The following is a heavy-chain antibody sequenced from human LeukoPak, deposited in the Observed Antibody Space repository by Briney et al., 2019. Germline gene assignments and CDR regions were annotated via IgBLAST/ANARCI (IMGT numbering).Heavy chain of an antibody. CDR1: GFTLSSYS. CDR3: ARDHRWGFDY. J-gene: IGHJ4*02. Sequence: GGSLRLSCAASGFTLSSYSMHWLRQAPGKGLEWVAYIRTTTPTIYYAASVKGRFTISRDDAKTSLSLQMNSLRVEDTAIYYCARDHRWGFDYWGPGILVTVSS. V-gene: IGHV3-48*01. D-gene: IGHD4-23*01. CDR2: IRTTTPTI.